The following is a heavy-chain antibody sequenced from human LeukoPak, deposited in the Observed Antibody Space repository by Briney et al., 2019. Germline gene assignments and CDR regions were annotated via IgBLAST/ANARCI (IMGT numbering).Heavy chain of an antibody. Sequence: GGSLRLSCEASGFTFASYAMSWVRQAPGKGLEWFSGITACGGATYSADSVKGRFRISRKNSKNTLYLHMSCLRAEDTAIYYCAKDRQQLANFDCWGQGALVTVSS. D-gene: IGHD6-13*01. CDR1: GFTFASYA. CDR2: ITACGGAT. J-gene: IGHJ4*02. V-gene: IGHV3-23*01. CDR3: AKDRQQLANFDC.